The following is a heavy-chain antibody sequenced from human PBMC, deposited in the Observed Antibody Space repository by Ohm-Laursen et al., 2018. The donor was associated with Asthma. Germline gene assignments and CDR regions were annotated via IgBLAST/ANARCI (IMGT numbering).Heavy chain of an antibody. J-gene: IGHJ6*02. Sequence: SLRLSCAASGFTSGITFSDYWFHWLRQAPGKGLEWVSGISWNSGSIAYADSVRGRFTISRDNAKNSLYLQLNSLRSDDTALYYCAKDRGILLEPAGVSAASAYYHYGMDAWGQGTSVTVSS. CDR1: GFTSGITFSDYW. V-gene: IGHV3-9*02. D-gene: IGHD2-2*01. CDR3: AKDRGILLEPAGVSAASAYYHYGMDA. CDR2: ISWNSGSI.